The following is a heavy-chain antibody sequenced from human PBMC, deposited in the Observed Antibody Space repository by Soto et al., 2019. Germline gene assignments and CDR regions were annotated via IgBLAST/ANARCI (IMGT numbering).Heavy chain of an antibody. CDR3: AGGRLRRRNFDY. Sequence: SETLSLTCTVSGGSISSYYWSWIRQPPGKGLEWIGYIYYSGSTNYNPSLKSRVTISVDTSKNQFSLKLSSVTAAGTAVYYCAGGRLRRRNFDYWGQGTLVTVSS. D-gene: IGHD1-26*01. CDR2: IYYSGST. V-gene: IGHV4-59*08. J-gene: IGHJ4*02. CDR1: GGSISSYY.